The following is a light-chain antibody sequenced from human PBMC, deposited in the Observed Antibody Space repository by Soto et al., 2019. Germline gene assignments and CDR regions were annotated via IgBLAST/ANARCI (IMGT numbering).Light chain of an antibody. CDR2: KAS. Sequence: IQMTHSPSTLSASVGDRVTITCRASQSISTFLAWYQRKPGKAPKLLIYKASNLEDGVPSRFSDSGSGTEFTLTINSLQPDDFATYYCQQYNTYPYTFGQGTKLEI. CDR3: QQYNTYPYT. CDR1: QSISTF. V-gene: IGKV1-5*03. J-gene: IGKJ2*01.